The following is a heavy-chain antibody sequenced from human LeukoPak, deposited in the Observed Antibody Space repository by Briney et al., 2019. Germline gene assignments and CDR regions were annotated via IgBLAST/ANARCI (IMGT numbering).Heavy chain of an antibody. CDR1: GGSITSYY. CDR3: ARSGSTAHDY. Sequence: SETLSLTRTVSGGSITSYYWSWIRQPPGKGLEWIGYIYYSGSTNYNPSLKSRVTISVDTSKNQFSLKLSSVTAADTAVYYCARSGSTAHDYWGQGTLVTVSS. J-gene: IGHJ4*02. D-gene: IGHD1-26*01. V-gene: IGHV4-59*01. CDR2: IYYSGST.